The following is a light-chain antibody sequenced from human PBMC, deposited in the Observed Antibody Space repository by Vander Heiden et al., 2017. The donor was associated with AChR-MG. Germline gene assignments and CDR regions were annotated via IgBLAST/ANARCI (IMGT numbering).Light chain of an antibody. V-gene: IGKV3-20*01. J-gene: IGKJ1*01. CDR3: QQYGSSPWT. CDR2: GAS. Sequence: EIVLTQSPGTLSLSPGERATLSCRASQSVSSSYLAWYQQKPGQAPRHLIYGASSRATISRLEPEDFAVYYCQQYGSSPWTFGQGTKVEIK. CDR1: QSVSSSY.